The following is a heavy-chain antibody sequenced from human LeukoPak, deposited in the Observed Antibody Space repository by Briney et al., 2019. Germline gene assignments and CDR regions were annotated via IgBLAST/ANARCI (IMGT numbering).Heavy chain of an antibody. CDR3: AKSNDSPYYYYGMDV. D-gene: IGHD3-22*01. Sequence: QSGGSLRLSCAASGFTFSSYAMSWVRQAPGKGLEWVSAISGSGGSTYYADSVKGRFTISRDNSKNTLYLQMNSLRAEDTAVYYCAKSNDSPYYYYGMDVWGQGTTVTVSS. V-gene: IGHV3-23*01. J-gene: IGHJ6*02. CDR2: ISGSGGST. CDR1: GFTFSSYA.